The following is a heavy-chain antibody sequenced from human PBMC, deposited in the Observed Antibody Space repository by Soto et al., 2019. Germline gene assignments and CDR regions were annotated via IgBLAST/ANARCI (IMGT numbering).Heavy chain of an antibody. CDR1: GFTFSSYA. Sequence: GESLKISCAASGFTFSSYAMSWVRQAPGKGLEWVSAISGSGGSTYYADSVKGRFTISRDNSKNTLYLQMNSLRAEDTAVYYCAKARYSYGYDYFDYWGQGTLVTVSS. CDR2: ISGSGGST. CDR3: AKARYSYGYDYFDY. J-gene: IGHJ4*02. V-gene: IGHV3-23*01. D-gene: IGHD5-18*01.